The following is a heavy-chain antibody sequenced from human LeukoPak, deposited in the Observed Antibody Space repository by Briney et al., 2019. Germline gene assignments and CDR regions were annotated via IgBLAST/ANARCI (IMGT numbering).Heavy chain of an antibody. V-gene: IGHV3-23*01. CDR1: GFAFSNYA. J-gene: IGHJ4*02. CDR3: AKEAGGTTARGDFDY. Sequence: PGGSLRLSCAASGFAFSNYAMNWVRQAPGKGLEWVSAISGSGGSTYYADSVKGRFTISRDNSKNTLYLQMNSLRAEDAAVYYCAKEAGGTTARGDFDYWGQGTLVTVSS. CDR2: ISGSGGST. D-gene: IGHD2/OR15-2a*01.